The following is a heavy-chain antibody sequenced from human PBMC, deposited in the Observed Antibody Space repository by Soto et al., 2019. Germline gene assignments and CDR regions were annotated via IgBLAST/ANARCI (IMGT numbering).Heavy chain of an antibody. Sequence: ASVKVSCKASGYTFTSYYMHWVRQAPGQGLEWMGIINPSGGSTSYAQKFQGRVTMTRDTSTSTVYMELSSLRSEDTAVYYCARDLSTHYYDSSGYYGISLAYWGQGTLVTVS. CDR2: INPSGGST. CDR1: GYTFTSYY. J-gene: IGHJ4*02. D-gene: IGHD3-22*01. V-gene: IGHV1-46*01. CDR3: ARDLSTHYYDSSGYYGISLAY.